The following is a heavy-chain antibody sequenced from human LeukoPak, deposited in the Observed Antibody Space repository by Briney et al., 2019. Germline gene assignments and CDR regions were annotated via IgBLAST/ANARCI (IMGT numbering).Heavy chain of an antibody. CDR2: IRYDGSNK. V-gene: IGHV3-30*02. CDR1: GFTFSSFW. CDR3: AKDSSGWYEERGYFDY. Sequence: PGGSLRLSCAASGFTFSSFWMSWVRQAPGKGLEWVAFIRYDGSNKYYADSVKGRFTISRDNSKNTLYLQMNSLRAEDTAVYYCAKDSSGWYEERGYFDYWGQGTLVTVSS. D-gene: IGHD6-19*01. J-gene: IGHJ4*02.